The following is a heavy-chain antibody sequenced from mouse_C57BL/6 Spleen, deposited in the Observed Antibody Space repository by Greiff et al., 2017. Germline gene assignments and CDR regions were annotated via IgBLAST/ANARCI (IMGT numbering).Heavy chain of an antibody. Sequence: QVQLQQSGAELVKPGASVKISCKASGYAFSSYWMNWVKQRPGKGLEWIGQIYPGDGDTNYNGKFKGKATLTADTSSSTAYMQLSSLTSEDSAVYFCARRGDSSGFAWFAYWGQGTLVTVSA. CDR1: GYAFSSYW. J-gene: IGHJ3*01. CDR3: ARRGDSSGFAWFAY. V-gene: IGHV1-80*01. CDR2: IYPGDGDT. D-gene: IGHD3-2*02.